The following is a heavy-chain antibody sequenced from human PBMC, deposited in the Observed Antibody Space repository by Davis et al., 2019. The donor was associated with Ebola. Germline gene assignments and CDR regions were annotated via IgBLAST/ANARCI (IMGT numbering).Heavy chain of an antibody. CDR1: GFTFSSYG. D-gene: IGHD1-26*01. V-gene: IGHV3-33*08. Sequence: GESLKISCAASGFTFSSYGMHWVRQAPGKGLEWVAVIWYDGSNKYYADSVKGRFTTSRDNSKNTLYLQMNSLRAEDTAVYYCARDLAYSGYLDYWGQGTLVTVSS. CDR3: ARDLAYSGYLDY. CDR2: IWYDGSNK. J-gene: IGHJ4*02.